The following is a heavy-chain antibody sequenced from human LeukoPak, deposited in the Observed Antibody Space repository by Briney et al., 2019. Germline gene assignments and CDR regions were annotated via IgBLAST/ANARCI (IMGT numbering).Heavy chain of an antibody. CDR1: GDSISGSNYH. CDR3: AREPDA. J-gene: IGHJ5*02. V-gene: IGHV4-39*07. CDR2: VHHTGRA. Sequence: PSETLSLTCTVSGDSISGSNYHWGWIRQPPGKGLEWLGTVHHTGRAFHNPFLRGRTTVSVDTSKNEFSLKLTSVTAADTAVYYCAREPDAWGQGILVIVSS.